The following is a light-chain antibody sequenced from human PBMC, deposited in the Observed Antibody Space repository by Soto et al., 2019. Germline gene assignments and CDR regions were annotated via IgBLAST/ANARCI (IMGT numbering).Light chain of an antibody. V-gene: IGLV2-23*02. J-gene: IGLJ2*01. CDR2: DVS. Sequence: QSALTQPASVAGSPRQSITISGTGTSSDVGSYNLVSWYQQHPGKAPKLMIYDVSKRPSGVSNRFSGSKSGNTASLTISGLQAEDEADYYCCSYAGSSTFVVFGGGTKLTVI. CDR1: SSDVGSYNL. CDR3: CSYAGSSTFVV.